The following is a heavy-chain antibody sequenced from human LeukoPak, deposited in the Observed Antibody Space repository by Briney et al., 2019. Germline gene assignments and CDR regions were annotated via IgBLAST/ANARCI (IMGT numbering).Heavy chain of an antibody. V-gene: IGHV3-23*01. J-gene: IGHJ3*01. CDR3: ARVCGGDCFSVDAFDF. Sequence: GGSLRLSCAASGFTFSSYDMTWVRQAPGKGLEWVSGIGGSGDRTYYADSVKGRFSISRDNAKNSLYLQMNSLRGEDTALYFCARVCGGDCFSVDAFDFWGQGTVVIVSS. CDR1: GFTFSSYD. CDR2: IGGSGDRT. D-gene: IGHD2-21*02.